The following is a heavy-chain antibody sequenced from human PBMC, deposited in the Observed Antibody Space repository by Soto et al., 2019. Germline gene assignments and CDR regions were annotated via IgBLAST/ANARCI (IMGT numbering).Heavy chain of an antibody. CDR2: ISYSGST. Sequence: QVQLQESGPGLVKPSQTLSLTCSISGASISSDDYYWSWFHQPPGKGLEWIGYISYSGSTYYNPSLKSRITISVDTSKTQFSLILSSVTAADTAVFYCAREVNNYYGMDVWGQGTTVTVSS. J-gene: IGHJ6*02. CDR3: AREVNNYYGMDV. V-gene: IGHV4-30-4*01. CDR1: GASISSDDYY.